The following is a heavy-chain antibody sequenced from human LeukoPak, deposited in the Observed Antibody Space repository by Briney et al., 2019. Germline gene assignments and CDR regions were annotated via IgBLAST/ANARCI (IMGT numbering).Heavy chain of an antibody. V-gene: IGHV3-64*02. CDR2: TGTNGGNT. CDR1: GFTFSTYA. CDR3: ARWGSTSCYDY. J-gene: IGHJ4*02. Sequence: GGSLRLSCAASGFTFSTYAMHWVRQAPGKGLEYVSATGTNGGNTYYADSVRGRFTISRDNSKNTLFLQMGSLRADDMAVYYCARWGSTSCYDYWGQGTLVTVSS. D-gene: IGHD2-2*01.